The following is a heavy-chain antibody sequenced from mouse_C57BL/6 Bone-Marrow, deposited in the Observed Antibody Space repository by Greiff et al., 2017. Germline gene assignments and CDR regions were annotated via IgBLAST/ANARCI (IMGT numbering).Heavy chain of an antibody. V-gene: IGHV14-4*01. D-gene: IGHD2-5*01. J-gene: IGHJ4*01. CDR3: TQAYYSNYPY. CDR2: IDPENGDT. CDR1: GFSIKDDY. Sequence: EVMLVESGAELVRPGASVKLSCTASGFSIKDDYMHWVKQRPEQGLEWIGWIDPENGDTEYASKFQGKATITADTSSNTAYLQLSSLTSEDTAVYYCTQAYYSNYPYWGQGTSVTVSS.